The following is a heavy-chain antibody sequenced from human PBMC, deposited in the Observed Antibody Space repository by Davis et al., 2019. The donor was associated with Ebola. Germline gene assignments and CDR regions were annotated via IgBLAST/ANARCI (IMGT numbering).Heavy chain of an antibody. CDR1: GGSISSSNW. Sequence: MPSETLSLTCAVSGGSISSSNWWSWVGQPPGKGLEWIGEIYHSGSTNYNPSLKSRVTISVDTSKNQFSLKLSSVTAADTAVYYCARPSGSYYNYWFDPWGQGTLVTVSS. V-gene: IGHV4-4*02. J-gene: IGHJ5*02. D-gene: IGHD1-26*01. CDR3: ARPSGSYYNYWFDP. CDR2: IYHSGST.